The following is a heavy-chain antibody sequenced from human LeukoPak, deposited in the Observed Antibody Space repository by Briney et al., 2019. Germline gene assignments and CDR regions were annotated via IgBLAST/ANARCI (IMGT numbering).Heavy chain of an antibody. CDR2: IYYSGST. V-gene: IGHV4-59*02. CDR3: ARRGMAISDFDY. Sequence: PSETLSLTCTVSGGSVSSYYWSWIRQPPGKGLEWIGYIYYSGSTNYNPSLKSRVTISVDTSKNQFSLKLISVTASDTAVYYCARRGMAISDFDYWGQGTLVTVSS. D-gene: IGHD2-21*01. CDR1: GGSVSSYY. J-gene: IGHJ4*02.